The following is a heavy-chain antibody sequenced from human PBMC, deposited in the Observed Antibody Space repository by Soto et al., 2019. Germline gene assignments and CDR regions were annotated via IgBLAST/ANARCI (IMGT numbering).Heavy chain of an antibody. CDR1: GFTFSSYA. J-gene: IGHJ4*02. CDR2: ISGSGGST. D-gene: IGHD6-13*01. CDR3: AKDQYSSSWYGDFDY. V-gene: IGHV3-23*01. Sequence: GGSLRLSCAASGFTFSSYAMSWVRQAPGKGLEWVSAISGSGGSTYYADSVKGRFTISRDNSKNTLYLQMNSLRAEDTAVYYSAKDQYSSSWYGDFDYWGQGTLVTVSS.